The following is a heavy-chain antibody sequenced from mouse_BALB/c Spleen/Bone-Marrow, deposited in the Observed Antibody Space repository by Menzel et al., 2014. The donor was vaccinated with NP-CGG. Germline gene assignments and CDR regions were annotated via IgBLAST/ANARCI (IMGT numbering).Heavy chain of an antibody. V-gene: IGHV1-7*01. CDR2: INPSTGYT. CDR3: ARYHYGYDGFAY. Sequence: VKLMESGAELAKPWASVKMSCKASGYTFTSYWMHWVKQRPGQGLEWIGYINPSTGYTEYNQKFKDKATLTADKSSSTAYMQLSSLTSEDSAVYYCARYHYGYDGFAYWGQGTLVTVSA. D-gene: IGHD2-2*01. CDR1: GYTFTSYW. J-gene: IGHJ3*01.